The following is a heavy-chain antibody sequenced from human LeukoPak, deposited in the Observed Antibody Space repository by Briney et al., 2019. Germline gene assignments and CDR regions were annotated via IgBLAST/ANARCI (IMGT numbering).Heavy chain of an antibody. Sequence: GGSLRLSCAASGFTFSSYWMSWVRQAPGKGLEWVANIKQDGSEKYYVDSVKGRFTVSRDNAKNSLYLQMNSLRAEDTAVYYCARDMGYSYGYSYFDNWGQGTLVTVSS. CDR3: ARDMGYSYGYSYFDN. CDR1: GFTFSSYW. J-gene: IGHJ4*01. D-gene: IGHD5-18*01. V-gene: IGHV3-7*01. CDR2: IKQDGSEK.